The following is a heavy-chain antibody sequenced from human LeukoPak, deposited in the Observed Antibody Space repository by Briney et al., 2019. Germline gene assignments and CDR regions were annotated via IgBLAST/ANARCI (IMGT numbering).Heavy chain of an antibody. Sequence: PGGSLRLSCAASGFTFNNYWMHWVRQAPGKGLAWVSRIKADGRSTTYADSVKGRFTISRDNAKNTLYLQMNSLRAEDTAVYYCAWGKGYGDLGGFDYWGQGTLVTVSS. CDR3: AWGKGYGDLGGFDY. V-gene: IGHV3-74*01. J-gene: IGHJ4*02. D-gene: IGHD4-17*01. CDR1: GFTFNNYW. CDR2: IKADGRST.